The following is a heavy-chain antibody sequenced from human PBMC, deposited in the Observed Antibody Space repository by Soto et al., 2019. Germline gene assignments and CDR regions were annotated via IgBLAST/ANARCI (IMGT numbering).Heavy chain of an antibody. V-gene: IGHV3-21*01. D-gene: IGHD2-2*01. CDR2: ITTTSTYK. CDR3: AREKCSSTSCNHGMDV. CDR1: AFTFNNFP. J-gene: IGHJ6*02. Sequence: LRLSCVASAFTFNNFPMHWVRQAPGKGLQWLASITTTSTYKYYADSVKGRFSISRDNAKNSLYLELTNLRSEDTAVYYCAREKCSSTSCNHGMDVWGLGTTVTVSS.